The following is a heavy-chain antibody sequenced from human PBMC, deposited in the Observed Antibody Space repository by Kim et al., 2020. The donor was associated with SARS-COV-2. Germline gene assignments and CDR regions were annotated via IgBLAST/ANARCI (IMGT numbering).Heavy chain of an antibody. CDR3: ARDMFYYDSKDAFDI. V-gene: IGHV1-2*02. Sequence: QKFQGRVTMTRDTSISTAYMELSRLRSDDTAVYYCARDMFYYDSKDAFDIWGQGTMVTVSS. J-gene: IGHJ3*02. D-gene: IGHD3-22*01.